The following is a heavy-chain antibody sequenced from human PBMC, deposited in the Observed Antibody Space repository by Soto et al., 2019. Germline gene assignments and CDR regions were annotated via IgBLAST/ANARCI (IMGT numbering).Heavy chain of an antibody. CDR2: INAGNGNT. J-gene: IGHJ4*02. V-gene: IGHV1-3*01. CDR1: GYTFTSYA. CDR3: AAGRFLVWFFDY. D-gene: IGHD3-3*01. Sequence: QVQLVQSGAEVKKPGASVKVSCKASGYTFTSYAMHWVRQAPGHRLEWMGWINAGNGNTKYSQKFQGRVTITRDTYASTAYLELSSLRSEDTAVYYCAAGRFLVWFFDYLGQGTLVTVSS.